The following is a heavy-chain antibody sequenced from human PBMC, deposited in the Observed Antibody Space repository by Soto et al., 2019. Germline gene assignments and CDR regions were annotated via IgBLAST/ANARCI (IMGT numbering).Heavy chain of an antibody. CDR3: AREVAADGTFREDVFDI. D-gene: IGHD6-13*01. Sequence: QVHLVQSGAAVKKPGSSVKVSCKASGGTFSNHAINWVRQAPGQGLEWMGRIIPIFTTTNYAQKFQDRVTITADESTITAYMELSSLKYDDTAIYYCAREVAADGTFREDVFDIWGQGTMVTVSS. V-gene: IGHV1-69*12. CDR2: IIPIFTTT. CDR1: GGTFSNHA. J-gene: IGHJ3*02.